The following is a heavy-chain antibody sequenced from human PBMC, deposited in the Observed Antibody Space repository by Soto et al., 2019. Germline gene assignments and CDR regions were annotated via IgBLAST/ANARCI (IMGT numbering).Heavy chain of an antibody. CDR3: ARQSGITIFGVDSYYSYYGMDV. D-gene: IGHD3-3*01. Sequence: GESLKISCRVSGYSFTIYWIGWVRQMPGKGLEWMGIIHPGDSDTKYSPSFQGQVTISADESISTAYLQWSSLKASDTAMYYCARQSGITIFGVDSYYSYYGMDVWGQGTTVTVSS. V-gene: IGHV5-51*01. CDR1: GYSFTIYW. CDR2: IHPGDSDT. J-gene: IGHJ6*02.